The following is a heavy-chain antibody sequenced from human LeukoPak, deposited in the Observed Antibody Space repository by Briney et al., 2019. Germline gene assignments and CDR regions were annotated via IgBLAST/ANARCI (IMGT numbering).Heavy chain of an antibody. D-gene: IGHD4-17*01. CDR2: INTNTGNP. V-gene: IGHV7-4-1*02. CDR1: GYTFTSYA. J-gene: IGHJ6*02. CDR3: ARASPTTVTTYYYGMDV. Sequence: ASVKVSCKASGYTFTSYAMNWVRQAPGQGLKWMGWINTNTGNPTYAQGFTGRFVFSLDTSVSTAYLQISSLKAEDTAVYYCARASPTTVTTYYYGMDVWGQGTTVTVSS.